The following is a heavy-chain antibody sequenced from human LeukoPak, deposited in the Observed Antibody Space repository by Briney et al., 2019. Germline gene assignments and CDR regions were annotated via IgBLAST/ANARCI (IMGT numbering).Heavy chain of an antibody. V-gene: IGHV3-23*01. D-gene: IGHD4-23*01. CDR2: ISGSGDST. CDR1: GFTFSSYA. Sequence: GGSLRLSCAASGFTFSSYAMSWVRQAQGKGLEWVSTISGSGDSTYYPESVKGRFTISRDNAKNSLYLQMNSLRAEDTAVYYCASGRWDFDYWGQGTLVTVSS. CDR3: ASGRWDFDY. J-gene: IGHJ4*02.